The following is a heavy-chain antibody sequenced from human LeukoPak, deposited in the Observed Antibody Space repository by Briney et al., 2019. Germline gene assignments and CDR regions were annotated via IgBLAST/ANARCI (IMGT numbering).Heavy chain of an antibody. Sequence: GASVKVSCKASGYTFTGYYMHWVRQAPGQGLEWMGWINPNSGGTNYAQKFQGWVTMTRDTSISTAYMELSRLRSDDTAVYYCARVLATQQQLVPRYYFDYWGQGTLVTVSS. CDR2: INPNSGGT. CDR3: ARVLATQQQLVPRYYFDY. V-gene: IGHV1-2*04. J-gene: IGHJ4*02. CDR1: GYTFTGYY. D-gene: IGHD6-13*01.